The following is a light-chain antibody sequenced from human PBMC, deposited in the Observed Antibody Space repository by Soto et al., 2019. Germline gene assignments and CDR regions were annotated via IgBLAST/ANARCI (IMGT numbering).Light chain of an antibody. CDR1: QSVGAN. CDR3: KHYISWAAIA. CDR2: GAS. Sequence: EIVMTQSPATLSVSPGERATLSCRASQSVGANLAWYQQRPGQAPRLLIFGASTRATGIPARFSGSGSGTEFTLSISSLQSEDCAIYYCKHYISWAAIAFGQGTRLEMK. J-gene: IGKJ5*01. V-gene: IGKV3-15*01.